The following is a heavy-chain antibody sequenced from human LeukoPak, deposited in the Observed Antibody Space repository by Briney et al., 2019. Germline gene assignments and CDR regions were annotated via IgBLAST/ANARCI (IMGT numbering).Heavy chain of an antibody. CDR2: INPNSGGT. D-gene: IGHD3-10*01. Sequence: ASVKVSCKASGFTFTGFYMHWVRQAPGQGLEWMGWINPNSGGTNYAQKFQGRVTMTRDTSITTAYMELSRLRSDDTAVYYCARIYGSGNDFDYWGQGTLVTVSS. CDR3: ARIYGSGNDFDY. V-gene: IGHV1-2*02. J-gene: IGHJ4*02. CDR1: GFTFTGFY.